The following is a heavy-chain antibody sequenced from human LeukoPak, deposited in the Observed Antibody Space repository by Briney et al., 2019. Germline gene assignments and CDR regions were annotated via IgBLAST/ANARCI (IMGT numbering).Heavy chain of an antibody. CDR3: ARGSRITMVRGVIIRATTHYYYMDV. V-gene: IGHV4-34*01. J-gene: IGHJ6*03. D-gene: IGHD3-10*01. Sequence: SETLSLTCAVYGGSFSGYYWSWIRQPPGKGLEWIGEINHIGSTNYNPSLKSRVTISVDTSKNQFSLKLSSVTAADTAVYYCARGSRITMVRGVIIRATTHYYYMDVWGKGTTVTVSS. CDR1: GGSFSGYY. CDR2: INHIGST.